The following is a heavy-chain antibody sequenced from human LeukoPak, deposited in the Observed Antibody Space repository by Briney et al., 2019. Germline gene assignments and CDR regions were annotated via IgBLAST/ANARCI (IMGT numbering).Heavy chain of an antibody. V-gene: IGHV1-24*01. CDR3: ATVPNIKIVVVPAAHQGFDP. CDR1: GYTLTELS. Sequence: ASVKVSCKVSGYTLTELSMHWVRQAPGKGLEWMGGFDPEDGETIYAQKFQGRVTMTEDTSTDTAYMELSSLRSEDTAVYYCATVPNIKIVVVPAAHQGFDPWGQGTLVTVSS. J-gene: IGHJ5*02. D-gene: IGHD2-2*01. CDR2: FDPEDGET.